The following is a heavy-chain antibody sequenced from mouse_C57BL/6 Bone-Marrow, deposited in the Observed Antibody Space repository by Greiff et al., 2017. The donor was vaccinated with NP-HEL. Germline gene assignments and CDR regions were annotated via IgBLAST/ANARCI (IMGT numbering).Heavy chain of an antibody. D-gene: IGHD1-3*01. J-gene: IGHJ3*01. CDR3: ARWDDIFAY. CDR2: IDPSDSYT. V-gene: IGHV1-50*01. Sequence: VQLQESGAELVKPGASVKLSCKASGYTFTSYWMQWVKQRPGQGLEWIGEIDPSDSYTNYNQKFKGKATLTVDTSSSTAYMQLSSLTSEDSAVYYCARWDDIFAYWGQGTLVTVSA. CDR1: GYTFTSYW.